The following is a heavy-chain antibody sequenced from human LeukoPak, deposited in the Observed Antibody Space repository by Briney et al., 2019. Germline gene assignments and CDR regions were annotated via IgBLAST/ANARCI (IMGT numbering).Heavy chain of an antibody. J-gene: IGHJ4*02. CDR3: AKESPSSDY. V-gene: IGHV3-23*01. Sequence: PGGSLRLSCAASGFTFNSYAMSWVRQAPGKGLEWVSVISGSGVSTHYADSVKGRFTISRDNSKNTPYLQMNSLRAEDTAVYYCAKESPSSDYWGQGTQVTVSS. CDR2: ISGSGVST. CDR1: GFTFNSYA.